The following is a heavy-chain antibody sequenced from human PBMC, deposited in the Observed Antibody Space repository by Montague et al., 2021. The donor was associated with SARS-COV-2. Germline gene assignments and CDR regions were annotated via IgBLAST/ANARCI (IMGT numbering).Heavy chain of an antibody. D-gene: IGHD2-21*02. J-gene: IGHJ3*02. CDR1: GFTFSSYA. CDR2: ISYDGSNK. CDR3: AREGDIVVVTDAFDI. Sequence: SLRLSCAASGFTFSSYAMHWVRQAPGKGLEWVAVISYDGSNKYYADSVKGRFTISRDNSKNTLYLQMNSLRAEDTAVYYCAREGDIVVVTDAFDIRGQGTMVTVSS. V-gene: IGHV3-30-3*01.